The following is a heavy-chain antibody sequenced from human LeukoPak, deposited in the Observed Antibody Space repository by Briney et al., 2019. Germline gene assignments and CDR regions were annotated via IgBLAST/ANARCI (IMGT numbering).Heavy chain of an antibody. Sequence: SETLSLTCTVSGGSISSGDSYWSWIRQLPGKGLEWIGYIYYSGSAYYNPSLKSRVAISVDTSKNQFSLKLSSVTAADTAVYYCARVMYGEGVRFDPWGQGTLVTVSS. CDR1: GGSISSGDSY. J-gene: IGHJ5*02. V-gene: IGHV4-30-4*08. CDR2: IYYSGSA. D-gene: IGHD2-8*01. CDR3: ARVMYGEGVRFDP.